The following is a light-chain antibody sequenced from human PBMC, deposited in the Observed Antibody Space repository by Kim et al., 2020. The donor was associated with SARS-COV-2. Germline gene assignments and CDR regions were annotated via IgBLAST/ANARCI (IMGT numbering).Light chain of an antibody. CDR3: QQYERSPYT. Sequence: SPGERETLSCRASQSVASNHLGWFQQKPGQAPRVLIYGNSSRATGIPDRFSASESWTNFTLTISKLGPEGFSEYYCQQYERSPYTFGQGTNL. CDR1: QSVASNH. V-gene: IGKV3-20*01. J-gene: IGKJ2*01. CDR2: GNS.